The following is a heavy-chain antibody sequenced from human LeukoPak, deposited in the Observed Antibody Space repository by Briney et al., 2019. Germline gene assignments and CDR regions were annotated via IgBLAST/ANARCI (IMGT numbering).Heavy chain of an antibody. J-gene: IGHJ1*01. V-gene: IGHV1-46*01. CDR3: AREDPNYYDSSGYPLQH. Sequence: ASVKVSCKASGYTFTGYYIHWARQAPGQGLEWMGMISPSGGSTSYPQKLQGRVTMTTDTSTSTAYMELRSLRSDDTAVYYCAREDPNYYDSSGYPLQHWGQGTLVTVSS. CDR1: GYTFTGYY. CDR2: ISPSGGST. D-gene: IGHD3-22*01.